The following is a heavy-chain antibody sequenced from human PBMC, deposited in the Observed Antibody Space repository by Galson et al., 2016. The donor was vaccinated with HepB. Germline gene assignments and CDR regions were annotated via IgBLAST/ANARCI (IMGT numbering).Heavy chain of an antibody. J-gene: IGHJ4*02. Sequence: SETLSPTCTVSGASIGTSYWSWIRQAPGKGLEWIGWIYYSGATGYRPSLKSRLTISLDTSKSQISLHLSSVTAADTAVYFCAKVKNPNMDMIFDYWGQGTLVTVSS. CDR3: AKVKNPNMDMIFDY. CDR1: GASIGTSY. D-gene: IGHD2-2*03. V-gene: IGHV4-59*01. CDR2: IYYSGAT.